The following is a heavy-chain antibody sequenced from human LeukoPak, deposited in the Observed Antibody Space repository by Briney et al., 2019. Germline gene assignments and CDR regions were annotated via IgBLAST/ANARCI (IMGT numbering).Heavy chain of an antibody. V-gene: IGHV7-4-1*02. CDR3: ARTGSSWLNYYYYGMDV. D-gene: IGHD6-13*01. CDR2: INTNTGSP. CDR1: GYTFTNYT. Sequence: ASVKVSCKASGYTFTNYTLNWVRQAPGQGLEWMGWINTNTGSPTYAQGFTGRFVFSLDTSVSTAYLQISSLKAEDTAVYYCARTGSSWLNYYYYGMDVWGQGTTVTVSS. J-gene: IGHJ6*02.